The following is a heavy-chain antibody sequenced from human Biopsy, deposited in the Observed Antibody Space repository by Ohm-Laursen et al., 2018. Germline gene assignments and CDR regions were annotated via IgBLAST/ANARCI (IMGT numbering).Heavy chain of an antibody. CDR1: GYTFTDSY. D-gene: IGHD2-2*01. CDR2: INTRRGDT. Sequence: SVKVSCKAPGYTFTDSYMHWVRQAPGQGLEWMGWINTRRGDTNYAQKFQGRVTTTRDTSTTTVFMELTSLRSDDTAMYYCARVEDSTRHWYFDLWGRGTQVTVSS. J-gene: IGHJ2*01. V-gene: IGHV1-2*02. CDR3: ARVEDSTRHWYFDL.